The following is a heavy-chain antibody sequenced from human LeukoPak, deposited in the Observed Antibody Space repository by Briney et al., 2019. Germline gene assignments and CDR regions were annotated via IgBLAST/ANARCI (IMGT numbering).Heavy chain of an antibody. CDR3: TREASKGYYDTSGYYYDY. J-gene: IGHJ4*02. V-gene: IGHV3-33*01. Sequence: GGSLGLSCAASGFTFSWYGIHWVRQAPGKGLEWVAVIWSDGSYKNYADSVKGRFSISRDNSKNTLYLQMNSLRADDTAVYYCTREASKGYYDTSGYYYDYWGQGTLVTVSS. CDR2: IWSDGSYK. D-gene: IGHD3-22*01. CDR1: GFTFSWYG.